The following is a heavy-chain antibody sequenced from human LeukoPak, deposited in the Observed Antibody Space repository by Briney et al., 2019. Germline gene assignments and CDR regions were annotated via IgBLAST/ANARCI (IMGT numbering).Heavy chain of an antibody. CDR2: INSDGSST. Sequence: GGSLRLSCAASGFTFSSYWMHWVRQAPGKGLVWVSRINSDGSSTSYADSVKGRFTISRDNAKNTLYLQMNSLRAEDTAVYYCARRIKGSGWYLDYWGQGTLVTVSS. J-gene: IGHJ4*02. CDR1: GFTFSSYW. CDR3: ARRIKGSGWYLDY. D-gene: IGHD6-19*01. V-gene: IGHV3-74*01.